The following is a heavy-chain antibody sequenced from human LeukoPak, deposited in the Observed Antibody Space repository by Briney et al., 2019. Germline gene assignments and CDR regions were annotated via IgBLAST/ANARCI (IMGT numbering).Heavy chain of an antibody. J-gene: IGHJ4*02. D-gene: IGHD4-23*01. Sequence: PSETLSLTCTVSGGSISSYYWGWIRQPPGKGLEWIGYIYYGGSTNYNPSLKSRVTISVDTSKNQFSLKLSSVTAADTAVYYCARGTARVTSPDFDYWGQGTLVTVSS. CDR2: IYYGGST. CDR1: GGSISSYY. CDR3: ARGTARVTSPDFDY. V-gene: IGHV4-59*01.